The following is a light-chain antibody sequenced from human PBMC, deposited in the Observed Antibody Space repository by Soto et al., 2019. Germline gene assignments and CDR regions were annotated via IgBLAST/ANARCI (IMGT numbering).Light chain of an antibody. V-gene: IGKV3-15*01. CDR3: QQYNNWPRAT. CDR2: RTS. J-gene: IGKJ4*01. CDR1: QSVSSN. Sequence: EIVMTQSPATLSASPGERSTLSFRVSQSVSSNLAWYQQKPGQAPRLLMFRTSSRATGFPARFSGSGSGTEFNLTISSLQSEDFGVYYCQQYNNWPRATFGGGTKVDIK.